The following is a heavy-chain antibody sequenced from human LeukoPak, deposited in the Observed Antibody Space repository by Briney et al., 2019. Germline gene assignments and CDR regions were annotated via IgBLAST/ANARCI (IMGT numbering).Heavy chain of an antibody. CDR2: INHSGST. V-gene: IGHV4-34*01. D-gene: IGHD5-18*01. Sequence: SETLSLTCAVYGGSFSGYYWSWIRQPPGKGLEWIGEINHSGSTNYNPSLKSRVTISVDTSKNQFSLKLSSVTAADTAVYYCARGGYSYGQGLVDYWGQGTLVTVSS. CDR3: ARGGYSYGQGLVDY. CDR1: GGSFSGYY. J-gene: IGHJ4*02.